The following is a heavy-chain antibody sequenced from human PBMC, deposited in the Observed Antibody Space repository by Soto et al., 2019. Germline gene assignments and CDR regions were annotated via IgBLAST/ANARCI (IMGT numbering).Heavy chain of an antibody. J-gene: IGHJ5*02. D-gene: IGHD2-21*01. CDR3: ARIPSP. V-gene: IGHV4-30-2*01. Sequence: TSQTLSLTWAVAGGSSSSGGYSWSWIRQPPGKGLEWIGYIYHSGSIYYNPSLKSRVTISVDRSKNQFSLKLSSVTAADTAVYYCARIPSPWGQGTLVTVSS. CDR1: GGSSSSGGYS. CDR2: IYHSGSI.